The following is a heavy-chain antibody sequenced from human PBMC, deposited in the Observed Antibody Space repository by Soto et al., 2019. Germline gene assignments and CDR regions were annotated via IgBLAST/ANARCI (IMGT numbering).Heavy chain of an antibody. J-gene: IGHJ3*02. Sequence: ASVKVSYKASGYTFTGYYMHWVRQAPGQGLEWMGWINPNSGGTNYAQKFQGRVTMTRDTSISTAYMELSRLRSDDTAVYYCARDSSTSYLNDAFDIWGQGTMVTVSS. V-gene: IGHV1-2*02. CDR1: GYTFTGYY. D-gene: IGHD2-2*01. CDR2: INPNSGGT. CDR3: ARDSSTSYLNDAFDI.